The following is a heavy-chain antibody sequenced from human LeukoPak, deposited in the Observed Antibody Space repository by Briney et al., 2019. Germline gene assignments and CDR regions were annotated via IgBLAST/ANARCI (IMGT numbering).Heavy chain of an antibody. D-gene: IGHD1-7*01. Sequence: SETLSLTCTVSGGSIISYYWSWSLHPAGEEREWSGYISYSGSTNYKPSLKSRVTISVDPSKNQFSPPLSSVTAADPAAHSCATGGNWNYSSFDYWGPGKLVTVSP. J-gene: IGHJ4*02. CDR1: GGSIISYY. CDR2: ISYSGST. CDR3: ATGGNWNYSSFDY. V-gene: IGHV4-59*01.